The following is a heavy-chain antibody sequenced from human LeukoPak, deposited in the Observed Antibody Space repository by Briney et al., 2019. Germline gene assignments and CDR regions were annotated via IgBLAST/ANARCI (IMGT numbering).Heavy chain of an antibody. J-gene: IGHJ4*02. CDR2: ISGSGGST. Sequence: GGTLRLSCAASGFTFSSYGMSWVRQAPGKGLEWVSAISGSGGSTYYADSVKGRFTISRDNSKNTLYLQMNSLRAEDTAAYYCAKAGYQVLRYFDWFTGTDYFDYWGQGTLVTVSS. CDR1: GFTFSSYG. V-gene: IGHV3-23*01. CDR3: AKAGYQVLRYFDWFTGTDYFDY. D-gene: IGHD3-9*01.